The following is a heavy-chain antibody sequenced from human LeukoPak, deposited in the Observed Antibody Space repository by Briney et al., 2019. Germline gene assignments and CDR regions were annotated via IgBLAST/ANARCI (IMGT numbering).Heavy chain of an antibody. J-gene: IGHJ4*02. CDR2: IDYSGST. CDR1: GGSISTYY. CDR3: ARVGSYCFDY. V-gene: IGHV4-59*01. Sequence: SETLSLTRTVSGGSISTYYWSWIRQPPGKGLEWIGYIDYSGSTNYNPSLKSRVTMSVDTSKHQFSLKLSSVTAADTAVYYCARVGSYCFDYWGQGTLVTVSS. D-gene: IGHD3-10*01.